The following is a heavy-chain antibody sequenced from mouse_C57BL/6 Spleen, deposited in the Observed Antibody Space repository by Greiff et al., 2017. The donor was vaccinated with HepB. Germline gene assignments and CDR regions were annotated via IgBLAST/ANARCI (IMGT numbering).Heavy chain of an antibody. V-gene: IGHV1-80*01. CDR1: GYAFSSYW. D-gene: IGHD2-5*01. Sequence: QVQLKESGAELVKPGASVKISCKASGYAFSSYWMNWVKQRPGKGLEWIGQIYPGDGDTNYNGKFKGKATLTADKSSSTAYMQLSSLTSEDSAVYFCARPYSNWYFDVWGTGTTVTVSS. CDR2: IYPGDGDT. CDR3: ARPYSNWYFDV. J-gene: IGHJ1*03.